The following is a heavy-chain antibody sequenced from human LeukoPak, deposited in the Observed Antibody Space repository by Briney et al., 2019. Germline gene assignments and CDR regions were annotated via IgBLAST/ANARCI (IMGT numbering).Heavy chain of an antibody. Sequence: GASVKVSCKASGYTFNGYAITWVRQAPGQGLEWMGWISAYNLNTNYAQKFQGRLTMTVDTSTTTAYMDLTSLRFDDSAVYYCARVGNGASWPWEWFDPWGRGTPITVSS. CDR1: GYTFNGYA. CDR3: ARVGNGASWPWEWFDP. V-gene: IGHV1-18*01. D-gene: IGHD2-8*01. CDR2: ISAYNLNT. J-gene: IGHJ5*02.